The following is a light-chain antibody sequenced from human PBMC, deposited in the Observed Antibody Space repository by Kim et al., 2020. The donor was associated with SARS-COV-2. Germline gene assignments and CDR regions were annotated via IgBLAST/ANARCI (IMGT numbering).Light chain of an antibody. CDR2: AAS. CDR1: EGISND. V-gene: IGKV1-27*01. J-gene: IGKJ4*01. Sequence: AAVGDRVSITCRASEGISNDVAWYQQKTGKVPKLLIYAASTLQSGVPARFSGSGSGTDFTLTISSLQPEDVATYYCQKYNSAPLTFGGGTKVDIK. CDR3: QKYNSAPLT.